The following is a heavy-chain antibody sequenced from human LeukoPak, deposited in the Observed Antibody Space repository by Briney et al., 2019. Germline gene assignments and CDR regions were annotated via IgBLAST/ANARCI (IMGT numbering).Heavy chain of an antibody. CDR3: AKGGPTVPTLPFDY. D-gene: IGHD4/OR15-4a*01. CDR2: ISWNSGSI. CDR1: GFTFDDYA. Sequence: GRSLRLSCAASGFTFDDYAMHWVRQAPGKGLEWVSGISWNSGSIGYADSVKGRFTISRDNAKNSLYLQTNSLRAEDMALYYCAKGGPTVPTLPFDYWGQGTLVTVSS. J-gene: IGHJ4*02. V-gene: IGHV3-9*03.